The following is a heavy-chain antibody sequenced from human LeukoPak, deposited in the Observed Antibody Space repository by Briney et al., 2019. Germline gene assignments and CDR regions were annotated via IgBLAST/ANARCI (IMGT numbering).Heavy chain of an antibody. J-gene: IGHJ4*02. V-gene: IGHV4-59*01. Sequence: SETLSLTCTVSGGSISSYYWSWIRQPPGKGLEWIGYIYYSGSTNYNPSLKSRVTISVDTSKNQFSLKLSSVTAADTAVYYCARVPYSSSSPAFDYWGQGTLVTVFS. CDR2: IYYSGST. CDR1: GGSISSYY. D-gene: IGHD6-6*01. CDR3: ARVPYSSSSPAFDY.